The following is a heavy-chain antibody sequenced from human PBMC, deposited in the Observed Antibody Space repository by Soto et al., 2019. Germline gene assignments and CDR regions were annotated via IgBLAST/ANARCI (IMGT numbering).Heavy chain of an antibody. V-gene: IGHV3-30*18. Sequence: GGSRRLSCAASGFTFSSYGMHWVRQAPGKGLEWVAVISYDGSNKYYADSVKGRFTISRDNSKNTLYLQMNSLRAEDTAVYYCAKDRVRRIVSGMHVWGQGITVTVSS. CDR2: ISYDGSNK. CDR1: GFTFSSYG. D-gene: IGHD1-26*01. CDR3: AKDRVRRIVSGMHV. J-gene: IGHJ6*02.